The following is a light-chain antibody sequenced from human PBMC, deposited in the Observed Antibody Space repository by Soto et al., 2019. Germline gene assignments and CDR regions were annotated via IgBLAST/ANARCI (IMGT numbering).Light chain of an antibody. CDR2: GAS. CDR1: QCVSSN. J-gene: IGKJ4*01. CDR3: QQHNKWPLT. Sequence: EILMTQSTATLSVSPGERATLSCRASQCVSSNLAWYQQKPGQAPRLLIYGASTRATGVPARFSGSGSGTEFTLTISSLQSEDFAVYYRQQHNKWPLTFGGGTKVEIK. V-gene: IGKV3-15*01.